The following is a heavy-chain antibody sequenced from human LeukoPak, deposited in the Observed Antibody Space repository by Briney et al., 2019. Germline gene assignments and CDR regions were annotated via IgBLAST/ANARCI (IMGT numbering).Heavy chain of an antibody. CDR1: GYTFTSYD. V-gene: IGHV1-8*01. CDR2: MNPNSGNT. CDR3: ARVGLEWLEYWYFDL. J-gene: IGHJ2*01. D-gene: IGHD3-3*01. Sequence: GASVKVSCKASGYTFTSYDINWVRQAPGQGLEWMGWMNPNSGNTGYAQKFQGRVTMTRNTSISTAYMELSSLSSEDTAVYYCARVGLEWLEYWYFDLWGRGTLVTVSS.